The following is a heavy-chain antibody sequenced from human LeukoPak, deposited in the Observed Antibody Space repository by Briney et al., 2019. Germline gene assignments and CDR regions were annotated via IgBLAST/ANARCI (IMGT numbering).Heavy chain of an antibody. CDR1: GFTFSSYA. V-gene: IGHV3-21*01. CDR2: ISSSSSYI. CDR3: ARDYYDSSGYWYAFDI. D-gene: IGHD3-22*01. J-gene: IGHJ3*02. Sequence: GGSLRLSCAASGFTFSSYAMHWVRQAPGKGLEWVSSISSSSSYIYYADSVKGRFTISRDNAKNSLYLQMNSLRAEDTAVYYCARDYYDSSGYWYAFDIWGQGTMVTVSS.